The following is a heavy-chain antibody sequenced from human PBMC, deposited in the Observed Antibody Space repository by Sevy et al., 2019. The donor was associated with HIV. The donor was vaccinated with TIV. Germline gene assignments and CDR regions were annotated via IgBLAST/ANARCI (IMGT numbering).Heavy chain of an antibody. CDR2: INEDGSEK. V-gene: IGHV3-7*01. D-gene: IGHD2-15*01. CDR1: GFTFSNYW. CDR3: ARAHIMCGGGSCSPGWFYP. Sequence: GGSLRLSCAASGFTFSNYWMTWVRQAPGKGLERVANINEDGSEKNYVDSVKGRFTISRDNAKNTLYLQMNSLRAEDTAVYYCARAHIMCGGGSCSPGWFYPWGQGTLVTVSS. J-gene: IGHJ5*02.